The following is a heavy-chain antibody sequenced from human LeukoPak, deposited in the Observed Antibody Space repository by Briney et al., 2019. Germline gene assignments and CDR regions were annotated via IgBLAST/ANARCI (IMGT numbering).Heavy chain of an antibody. Sequence: ASVKVSCKASGYTFTSYGISWVRQAPGQGLEWMGWISAYNGNTNYAQKLQGRVTMTTDTSTSTAYTELRSLRSDDTAVYYCARGSRPLRFLEWLPWAYYYYGMDVWGQGTTVTVSS. J-gene: IGHJ6*02. D-gene: IGHD3-3*01. V-gene: IGHV1-18*01. CDR3: ARGSRPLRFLEWLPWAYYYYGMDV. CDR2: ISAYNGNT. CDR1: GYTFTSYG.